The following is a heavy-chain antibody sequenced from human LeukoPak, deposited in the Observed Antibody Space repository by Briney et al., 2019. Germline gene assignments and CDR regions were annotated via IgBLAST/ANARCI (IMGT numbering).Heavy chain of an antibody. CDR1: GFTFTSHD. D-gene: IGHD4-11*01. V-gene: IGHV1-8*01. Sequence: ASVKVSCKASGFTFTSHDYNWVRQATGQGLEWMGWMNPNSGNTGYAQKFQGRVTMTRDTSITTVYMELSSLTSEDTAVYYCARAGYSDYLYYFDYWGQGTLVTVSS. J-gene: IGHJ4*02. CDR2: MNPNSGNT. CDR3: ARAGYSDYLYYFDY.